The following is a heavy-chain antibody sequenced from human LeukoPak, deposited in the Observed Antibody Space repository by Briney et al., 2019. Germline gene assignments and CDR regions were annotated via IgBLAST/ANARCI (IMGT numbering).Heavy chain of an antibody. J-gene: IGHJ4*02. Sequence: PGGSLRLSCAASGFTFSSYEMNWVRQAPGKGLEWVSYISSSGSTIYYADSVKGRFTISRDNAKNSLYLQMNSLRAEDTAVCYCARFGYDYFDYWGQGTLVTVSS. CDR1: GFTFSSYE. V-gene: IGHV3-48*03. D-gene: IGHD5-12*01. CDR2: ISSSGSTI. CDR3: ARFGYDYFDY.